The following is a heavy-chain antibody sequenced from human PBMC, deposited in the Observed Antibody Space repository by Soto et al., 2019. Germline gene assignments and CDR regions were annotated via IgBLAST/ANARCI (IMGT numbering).Heavy chain of an antibody. CDR1: GYTFTSYY. V-gene: IGHV1-46*03. Sequence: GASVKVSCKASGYTFTSYYMHWVRQAPGQGLEWMGIINPSGGSTSYAQKFQGRVTMTRDTSTSTVYMELSSLRSEDTAVYYCARRFRGDDTDTTIFGVVITLALGYWGQGTLVTVSS. J-gene: IGHJ4*02. D-gene: IGHD3-3*01. CDR3: ARRFRGDDTDTTIFGVVITLALGY. CDR2: INPSGGST.